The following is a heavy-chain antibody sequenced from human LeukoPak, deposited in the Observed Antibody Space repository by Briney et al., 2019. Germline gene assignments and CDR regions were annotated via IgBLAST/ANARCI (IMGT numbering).Heavy chain of an antibody. J-gene: IGHJ3*02. V-gene: IGHV5-51*01. Sequence: GESLKISCKGSGYSFTSYWLGWVRQMPGKGLEWMGSIYPGDSDTRYSPSFQGQVTISADKSISTAYLQWSSLKASDTAMYYCARQYCSGGSYYPNAFDIWGQGTMVTVSS. D-gene: IGHD2-15*01. CDR1: GYSFTSYW. CDR2: IYPGDSDT. CDR3: ARQYCSGGSYYPNAFDI.